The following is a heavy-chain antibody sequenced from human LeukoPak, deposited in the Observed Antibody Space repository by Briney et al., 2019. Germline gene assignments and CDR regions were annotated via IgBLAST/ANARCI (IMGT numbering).Heavy chain of an antibody. CDR1: GGSISSGDYY. CDR3: AREGHCSSTSCYSGWFDP. Sequence: SQTLSLTCTVSGGSISSGDYYWSWLRQPPGTGLEWIGYIYYSGSTYYNPSLKSRVTISVDTSKNQFSLKLSSVTAADTAVYYCAREGHCSSTSCYSGWFDPWGQGTLVTVSS. CDR2: IYYSGST. V-gene: IGHV4-30-4*08. D-gene: IGHD2-2*01. J-gene: IGHJ5*02.